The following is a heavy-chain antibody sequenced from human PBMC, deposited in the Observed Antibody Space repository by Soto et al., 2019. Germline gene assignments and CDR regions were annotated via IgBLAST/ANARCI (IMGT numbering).Heavy chain of an antibody. Sequence: SETLSLTCAVYGGSFSGYYWSWIRQPPGKGLEWIGEINHRGSTNYNPSLKSRVTISVDTAKNQFSLKLGSGTAADTAGYYGARGRPVVTPDGWFDPWGQGTLVTVSS. CDR1: GGSFSGYY. CDR3: ARGRPVVTPDGWFDP. D-gene: IGHD2-21*02. CDR2: INHRGST. V-gene: IGHV4-34*01. J-gene: IGHJ5*02.